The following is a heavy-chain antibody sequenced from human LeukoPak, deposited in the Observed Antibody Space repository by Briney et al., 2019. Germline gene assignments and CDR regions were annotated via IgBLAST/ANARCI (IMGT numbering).Heavy chain of an antibody. V-gene: IGHV3-53*01. CDR3: ARDHQSVIVVATDAFDI. D-gene: IGHD3-22*01. CDR1: GFTVSSNY. CDR2: IYSGGSGGNT. Sequence: PGGSLRLSCAASGFTVSSNYMSWVHQAPGKGLEWVSIIYSGGSGGNTYYADSVKGRFTISRDNSKNTLYLQMNSLRAEDTAVYYCARDHQSVIVVATDAFDIWGPGTMVTVSS. J-gene: IGHJ3*02.